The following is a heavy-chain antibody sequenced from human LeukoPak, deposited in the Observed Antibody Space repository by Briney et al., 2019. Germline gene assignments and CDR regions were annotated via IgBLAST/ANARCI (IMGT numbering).Heavy chain of an antibody. Sequence: PSETLSLTCTVSGDSISTYYWTWIRQPPGKGLEWIGSSSYSGSTNYHPSLKSRVTISVDTSKNQFSLKLLSVTAADTAVYFCARGRRCYDSSGPHEFDLWGQGTLVTVSS. CDR1: GDSISTYY. CDR3: ARGRRCYDSSGPHEFDL. CDR2: SSYSGST. J-gene: IGHJ4*02. D-gene: IGHD3-22*01. V-gene: IGHV4-59*01.